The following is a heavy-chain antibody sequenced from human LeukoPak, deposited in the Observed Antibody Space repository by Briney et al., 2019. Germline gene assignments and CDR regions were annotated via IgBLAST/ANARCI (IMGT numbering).Heavy chain of an antibody. CDR3: ARGPPAGYYGDPADSYYFDY. V-gene: IGHV1-69*05. CDR2: IIPIFGTA. D-gene: IGHD3-10*01. Sequence: SVNVSCKASGGTFSSYAISWVRQAPGQGLEWMGGIIPIFGTANYAQKFQGRVTITTDESTSTAYMELSSLRSEDTAVYYCARGPPAGYYGDPADSYYFDYWGQGTLVTVSS. J-gene: IGHJ4*02. CDR1: GGTFSSYA.